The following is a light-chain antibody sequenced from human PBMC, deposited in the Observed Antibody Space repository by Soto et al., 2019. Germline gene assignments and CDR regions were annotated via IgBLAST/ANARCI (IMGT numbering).Light chain of an antibody. CDR3: SSYTSSSTLLYV. CDR1: SSDVGGYNY. CDR2: DVS. V-gene: IGLV2-14*01. J-gene: IGLJ1*01. Sequence: QSVLTQPASVSGSPGQSITISCTGTSSDVGGYNYVSWYQQHSGKAPKLMIYDVSNRPSGVSNRFSGSKSGNTASLTISGLQAEDDADYYCSSYTSSSTLLYVFGTGTKVTVL.